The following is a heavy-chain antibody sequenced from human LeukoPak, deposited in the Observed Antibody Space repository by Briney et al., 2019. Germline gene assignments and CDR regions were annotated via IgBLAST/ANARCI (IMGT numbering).Heavy chain of an antibody. CDR3: ARDSGTTGEVKFDP. CDR2: ISGSGVI. CDR1: GGPITTYY. V-gene: IGHV4-4*07. Sequence: SSETLSLTCTVSGGPITTYYLSWIRQSAGMGLEWIGRISGSGVITYNPSLKSRVILSLDTSNNHFSLKLISVTAADTAVYYCARDSGTTGEVKFDPWGQGMLVTVSS. D-gene: IGHD3-10*01. J-gene: IGHJ5*02.